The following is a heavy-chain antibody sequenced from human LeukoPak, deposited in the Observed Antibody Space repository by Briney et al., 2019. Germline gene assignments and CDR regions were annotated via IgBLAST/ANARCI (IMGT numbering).Heavy chain of an antibody. V-gene: IGHV1-2*02. D-gene: IGHD4-23*01. CDR3: ARSEDYGGNYYYYYMDV. CDR2: INPNSGGT. J-gene: IGHJ6*03. Sequence: ASVKVSCKASGYTFTGYYMHWVRQAPGQGLEWMGWINPNSGGTNYAQKFQGRVTMTRDTSISTAYMELSRLRSDDTAVYYCARSEDYGGNYYYYYMDVWGKGTTVTVSS. CDR1: GYTFTGYY.